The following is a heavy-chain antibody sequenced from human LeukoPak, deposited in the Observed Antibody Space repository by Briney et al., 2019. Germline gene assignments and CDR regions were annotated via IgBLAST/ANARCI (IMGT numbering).Heavy chain of an antibody. CDR2: ISWNSVRV. CDR3: VKDMSGSNDAFDI. CDR1: GFTFSSYW. V-gene: IGHV3-9*03. D-gene: IGHD1-26*01. Sequence: GGSLRLSCAASGFTFSSYWMSWVRQAPGKGLEWVARISWNSVRVDYADSVKGRFTIARDNAKNSLYLQMNSLRAEDMALYYCVKDMSGSNDAFDIWGQGTMVTVS. J-gene: IGHJ3*02.